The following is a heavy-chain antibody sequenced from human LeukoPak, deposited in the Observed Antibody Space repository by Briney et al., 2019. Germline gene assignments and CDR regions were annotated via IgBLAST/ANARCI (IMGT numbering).Heavy chain of an antibody. Sequence: SETLSLTCAVYGGSFSGYYWSWIRQPPGKGLEWIGEINHSGSTNYNPSLKSRVTISVDTSKNQFSLKLSSVTAADTAVYYCARGGQQLGLGGFDYWGQGTLVTVSS. D-gene: IGHD6-13*01. V-gene: IGHV4-34*01. CDR3: ARGGQQLGLGGFDY. CDR2: INHSGST. J-gene: IGHJ4*02. CDR1: GGSFSGYY.